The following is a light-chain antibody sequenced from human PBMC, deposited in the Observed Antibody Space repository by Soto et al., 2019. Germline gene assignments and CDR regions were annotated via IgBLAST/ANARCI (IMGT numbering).Light chain of an antibody. CDR3: SSYTGSSYV. CDR1: GSDVGDYNY. V-gene: IGLV2-8*01. J-gene: IGLJ1*01. CDR2: EVS. Sequence: QSALTQPPSASGSPGQSVTISCTGTGSDVGDYNYVSWYQQHPGKAPKLMIYEVSKRPSGVPDRFSGSKSGNTASLTVSGLQAEDEANYYCSSYTGSSYVFGTGTKADRP.